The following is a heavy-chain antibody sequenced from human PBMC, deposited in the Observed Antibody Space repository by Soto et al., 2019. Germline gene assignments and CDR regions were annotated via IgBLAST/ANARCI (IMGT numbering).Heavy chain of an antibody. Sequence: GGSLRLSCAASGFTFSSYSMNWVRQAPGKGLEWVSYISSSSSTIYYADSVKGRFTISRDNAKNSLYLQMNSLRDEDTAVYYSARSYYDFWSGYPGIIPHGMEVWGQGTTVTVSS. CDR3: ARSYYDFWSGYPGIIPHGMEV. D-gene: IGHD3-3*01. V-gene: IGHV3-48*02. CDR2: ISSSSSTI. J-gene: IGHJ6*02. CDR1: GFTFSSYS.